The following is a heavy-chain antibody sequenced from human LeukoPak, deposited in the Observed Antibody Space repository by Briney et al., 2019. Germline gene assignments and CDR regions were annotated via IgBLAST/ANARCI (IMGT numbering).Heavy chain of an antibody. V-gene: IGHV1-2*02. CDR3: ARVHAVDKEWFDP. CDR1: GYTFTGYY. CDR2: INPNSGGT. D-gene: IGHD5-12*01. J-gene: IGHJ5*02. Sequence: ASVKVSCKASGYTFTGYYMHWVRQAPGQGLEWMGWINPNSGGTNYAQKFQGRVTMTRDTSISTAYMELSRLRSDDTAVYYCARVHAVDKEWFDPWGQGTLVTVSS.